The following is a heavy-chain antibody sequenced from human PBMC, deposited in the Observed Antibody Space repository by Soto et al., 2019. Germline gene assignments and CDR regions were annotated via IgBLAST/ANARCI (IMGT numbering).Heavy chain of an antibody. D-gene: IGHD2-21*02. J-gene: IGHJ6*02. V-gene: IGHV1-69*13. CDR2: IIPIFGTA. CDR3: ARDGAYCGGDCYSWKTHYYYGMDV. CDR1: GGTFSSYA. Sequence: SVKVSCKASGGTFSSYAISWVRQAPGQGLEWMGGIIPIFGTANYAQKFQGRVTITADESTSTAYMELSSLRSEDTAVYYCARDGAYCGGDCYSWKTHYYYGMDVWGQGTTVTVSS.